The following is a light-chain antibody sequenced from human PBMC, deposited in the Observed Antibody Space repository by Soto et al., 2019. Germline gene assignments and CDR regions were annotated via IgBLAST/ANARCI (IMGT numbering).Light chain of an antibody. J-gene: IGKJ4*02. CDR2: AAS. CDR1: QGISSS. CDR3: EQVNSYPLT. V-gene: IGKV1-9*01. Sequence: DIQWTQSPSFLSASVGDRVTITCRASQGISSSLAWYQQKPGKAPNLLIYAASTLQTGVPTRFSGSGSGTEFTLTISSLQPEDFASYYCEQVNSYPLTFGGGTKVEIK.